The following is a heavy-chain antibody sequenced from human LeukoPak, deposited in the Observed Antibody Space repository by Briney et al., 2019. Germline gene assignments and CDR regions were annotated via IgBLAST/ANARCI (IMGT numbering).Heavy chain of an antibody. CDR2: IGGSGSTI. D-gene: IGHD2-21*02. J-gene: IGHJ3*02. V-gene: IGHV3-11*01. CDR3: ARGVAYCGGDCYRAFDI. Sequence: GGSLRLSCEASGFTFSDYYMSWIRQAPGKGLEWVSYIGGSGSTIYYADSVRGRFTISRDNAWKSLYLQMNNLRAEDTAVYYCARGVAYCGGDCYRAFDIWGQGTMVTVSS. CDR1: GFTFSDYY.